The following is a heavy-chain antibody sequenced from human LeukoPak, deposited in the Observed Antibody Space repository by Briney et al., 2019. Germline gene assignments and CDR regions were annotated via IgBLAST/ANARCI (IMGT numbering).Heavy chain of an antibody. CDR2: ISYDGSNK. D-gene: IGHD3-16*02. J-gene: IGHJ4*02. Sequence: PGRSLRLSCAASGFTFSSYGMHWVRQAPGKGLEWVAVISYDGSNKYYADSAKGRYTISRDNSKNTLYLQMNSLRAEDTAVYYCAKDGLRLGELSYWGQGTLVTVSS. CDR3: AKDGLRLGELSY. CDR1: GFTFSSYG. V-gene: IGHV3-30*18.